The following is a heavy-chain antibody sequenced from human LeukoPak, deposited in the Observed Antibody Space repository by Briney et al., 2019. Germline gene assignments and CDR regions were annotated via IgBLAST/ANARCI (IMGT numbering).Heavy chain of an antibody. Sequence: GASVKVSCKASGYTFTGYYMHWVRQAPGQGLEWMGWINPNSGGTNYAQKFQGRVTMTRDTSISTAYMELSRLRSDDTAVYYCAREDYYDSSGYYGPDRYWGQGTLVTVSS. CDR1: GYTFTGYY. J-gene: IGHJ4*02. D-gene: IGHD3-22*01. CDR2: INPNSGGT. V-gene: IGHV1-2*02. CDR3: AREDYYDSSGYYGPDRY.